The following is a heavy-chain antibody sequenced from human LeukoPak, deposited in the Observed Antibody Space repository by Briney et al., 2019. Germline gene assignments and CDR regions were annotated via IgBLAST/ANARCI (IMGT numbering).Heavy chain of an antibody. V-gene: IGHV3-23*01. CDR3: AKHAGGYYDSSGMRGAFDI. J-gene: IGHJ3*02. CDR2: ISGSGGST. Sequence: GGSLRLSCAASGFTFSSYAMSWARQAPGKGLEWVSAISGSGGSTYYADSVKGRFTISRDNSKNTLYLQMNSLRAEDTAVYYCAKHAGGYYDSSGMRGAFDIWGQGTMVTVSS. D-gene: IGHD3-22*01. CDR1: GFTFSSYA.